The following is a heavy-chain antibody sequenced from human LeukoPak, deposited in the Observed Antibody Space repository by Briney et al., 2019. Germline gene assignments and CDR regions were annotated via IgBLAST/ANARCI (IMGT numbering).Heavy chain of an antibody. Sequence: PERSLRLSCAASGFTFSSYGMHWVRQAPGKGLEWVAVISYDGSNKYYADSVKGRFTISRDNSKNTLYLQMNSLRAEDTAVYYCAKDRDGNSGFDYWGQGTLVTVSS. CDR1: GFTFSSYG. CDR2: ISYDGSNK. D-gene: IGHD4-23*01. CDR3: AKDRDGNSGFDY. V-gene: IGHV3-30*18. J-gene: IGHJ4*02.